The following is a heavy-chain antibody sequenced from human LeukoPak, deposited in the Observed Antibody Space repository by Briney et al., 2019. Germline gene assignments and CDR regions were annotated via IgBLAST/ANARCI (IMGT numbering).Heavy chain of an antibody. Sequence: SETLSLTCAVYGGSFSGYYWSWIRQPPGKGLEWIGEINHSGSTNYNPSLKSRVTISVDTSKNQFSLKLSSVTAADTAVYYCARGSSLGYCSSTSCYSEDYWGQGTLVTVSS. J-gene: IGHJ4*02. CDR2: INHSGST. CDR3: ARGSSLGYCSSTSCYSEDY. CDR1: GGSFSGYY. D-gene: IGHD2-2*01. V-gene: IGHV4-34*01.